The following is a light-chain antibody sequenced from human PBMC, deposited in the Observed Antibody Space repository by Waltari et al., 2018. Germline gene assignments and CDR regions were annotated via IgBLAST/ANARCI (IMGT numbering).Light chain of an antibody. CDR1: QTVSSIS. CDR2: GAS. CDR3: QQYDGIVLT. Sequence: EIVLTQSLGTLSLSPGERATLSCRASQTVSSISLSWYQQKPGQAPRLLIYGASTRATGIPDRFSGSGSGTDFTLTISRLEPEDFAVYYCQQYDGIVLTFGGGTKAEI. J-gene: IGKJ4*01. V-gene: IGKV3-20*01.